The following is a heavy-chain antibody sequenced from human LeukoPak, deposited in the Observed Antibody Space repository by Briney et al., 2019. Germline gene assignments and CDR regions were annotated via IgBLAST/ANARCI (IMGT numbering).Heavy chain of an antibody. CDR2: ISSSGGST. D-gene: IGHD2-15*01. CDR3: ATGVEGCTGGSCYSWIYY. CDR1: GFTFSSHA. V-gene: IGHV3-23*01. Sequence: GGSLRLSCTASGFTFSSHAVSWVRQAPGKGLEWVSGISSSGGSTYYADSVKGRLTISRDNSQNTLYLQMNSLTDDDTAVYYCATGVEGCTGGSCYSWIYYWGQGTLVSVSS. J-gene: IGHJ4*02.